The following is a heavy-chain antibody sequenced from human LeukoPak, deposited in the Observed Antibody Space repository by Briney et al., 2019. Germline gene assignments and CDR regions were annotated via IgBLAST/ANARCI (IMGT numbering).Heavy chain of an antibody. Sequence: SETLSLTCTVSGGSFSSGSYYGSWIRQPPGKGLEWIGYIYYSGSTNYNPSLKIRVTISVDTSTNQFSLQLSSVTAADTAVYYCARADIVATIGDYWGQGTLVTVSS. CDR2: IYYSGST. D-gene: IGHD5-12*01. V-gene: IGHV4-61*01. CDR3: ARADIVATIGDY. J-gene: IGHJ4*02. CDR1: GGSFSSGSYY.